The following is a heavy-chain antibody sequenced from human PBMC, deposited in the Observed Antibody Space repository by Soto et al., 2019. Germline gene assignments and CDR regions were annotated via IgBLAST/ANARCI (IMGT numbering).Heavy chain of an antibody. CDR1: GYSFTGYY. CDR3: AREGMYHYETKDYYPSTYGLDV. CDR2: IFPKIGGT. V-gene: IGHV1-2*02. Sequence: EASVEVSCKSSGYSFTGYYLHWVRQAPGQGPEWMGWIFPKIGGTKSAQKFQGRVTMTRDTSISTAYMELKRLRSDDTAVYFCAREGMYHYETKDYYPSTYGLDVWGQGTTVTVSS. D-gene: IGHD3-16*01. J-gene: IGHJ6*02.